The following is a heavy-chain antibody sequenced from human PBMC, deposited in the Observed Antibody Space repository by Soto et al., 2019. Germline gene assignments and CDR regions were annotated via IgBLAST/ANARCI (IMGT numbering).Heavy chain of an antibody. CDR1: GGTFTTSG. V-gene: IGHV1-69*01. J-gene: IGHJ3*01. D-gene: IGHD2-15*01. Sequence: QVHLVQSGAEMKKPGSSVRVSCEASGGTFTTSGFGWVRQAPGQGPEWMGGIIPIFGASNYAPKFQGRNTISADESTSTSYLEISSLKSEDTANYYCASDPRSAWAHEAFDVWGPGTLIIVSS. CDR3: ASDPRSAWAHEAFDV. CDR2: IIPIFGAS.